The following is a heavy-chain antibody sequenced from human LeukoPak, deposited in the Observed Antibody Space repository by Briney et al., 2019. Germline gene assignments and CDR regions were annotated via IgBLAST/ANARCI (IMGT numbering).Heavy chain of an antibody. CDR2: ISGSGGST. J-gene: IGHJ4*02. D-gene: IGHD1-26*01. CDR1: GFTFSNYA. V-gene: IGHV3-23*01. Sequence: GGSLRLSCAASGFTFSNYAMSWVRQAPGKGLEWVSDISGSGGSTYYADSVKGRFIISRDNAKNSLYLQMNSLRAEDTAVYYCARDRWELAYWGQGTLVTVSS. CDR3: ARDRWELAY.